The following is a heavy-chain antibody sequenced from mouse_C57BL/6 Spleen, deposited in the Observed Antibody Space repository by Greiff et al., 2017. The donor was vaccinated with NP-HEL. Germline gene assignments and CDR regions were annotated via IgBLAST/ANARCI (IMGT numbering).Heavy chain of an antibody. CDR2: IWRGGST. CDR3: ASNMGRGYFDY. V-gene: IGHV2-2*01. J-gene: IGHJ2*01. Sequence: VQGVESGPGLVQPSQRLSITCTVSGFSLTSYGVHWVRQSPGKGLEWLGVIWRGGSTDYNAAFISRLSTSTDNSTRQVFFNMNSLQADDHAIHYCASNMGRGYFDYWGQGTTLTVSS. CDR1: GFSLTSYG. D-gene: IGHD1-1*02.